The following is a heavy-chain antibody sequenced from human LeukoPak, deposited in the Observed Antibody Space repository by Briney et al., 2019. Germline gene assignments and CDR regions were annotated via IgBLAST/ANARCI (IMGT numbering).Heavy chain of an antibody. CDR2: IYYSGST. V-gene: IGHV4-59*12. J-gene: IGHJ4*02. Sequence: SETLSLTCTVSGGSISSYYWSWIRQPPGKGLEWIGCIYYSGSTNYNPSLKSRVTISVDTSKNQFSLKLSSVTAADTAVYYCARRSYNSPFRYWGQGTLVTVSS. CDR1: GGSISSYY. D-gene: IGHD5-24*01. CDR3: ARRSYNSPFRY.